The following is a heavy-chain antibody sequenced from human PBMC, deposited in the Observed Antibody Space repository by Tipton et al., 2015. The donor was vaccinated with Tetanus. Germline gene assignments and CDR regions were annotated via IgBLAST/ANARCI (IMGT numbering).Heavy chain of an antibody. J-gene: IGHJ4*02. CDR3: ARLVKQWLIPEDY. Sequence: TLSLTCTVSGASISSGGYFWSWIRQHPGKGLEWIGYINYSGNTNYAQKLQGRVTMTTDTSTNTAYMELRSLTSDDTAVYFCARLVKQWLIPEDYWGQGTLVTVSS. D-gene: IGHD6-19*01. CDR2: INYSGNT. CDR1: GASISSGGYF. V-gene: IGHV4-31*03.